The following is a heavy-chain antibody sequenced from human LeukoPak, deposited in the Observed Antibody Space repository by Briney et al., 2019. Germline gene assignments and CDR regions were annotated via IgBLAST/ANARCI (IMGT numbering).Heavy chain of an antibody. D-gene: IGHD6-13*01. Sequence: SETLSLTCTVSGGSISSYYWSWIRQPPGKGLEWIGYIRYSGSNNYNPSLKSRVTISVDTSNNQFSLTLSSVTAADTAVYYCARGLTSSSWYYNYWGQGTLVTVSS. CDR2: IRYSGSN. CDR1: GGSISSYY. CDR3: ARGLTSSSWYYNY. V-gene: IGHV4-59*01. J-gene: IGHJ4*02.